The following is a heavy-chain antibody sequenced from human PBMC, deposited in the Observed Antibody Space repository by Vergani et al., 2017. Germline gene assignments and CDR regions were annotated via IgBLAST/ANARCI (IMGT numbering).Heavy chain of an antibody. J-gene: IGHJ5*02. Sequence: QVQLQESGPGLVKPSGTLSLTCAVSGGSISSSNWWSWVRRPPGKGLEWIGEIYHSGSTNYNPTLKSRVTLSVDKSKNQFSLKLSSVTAADTAVFYCARFKRELLGYNWFDPWGQGTLVTVSS. D-gene: IGHD3-10*01. CDR3: ARFKRELLGYNWFDP. CDR1: GGSISSSNW. CDR2: IYHSGST. V-gene: IGHV4-4*02.